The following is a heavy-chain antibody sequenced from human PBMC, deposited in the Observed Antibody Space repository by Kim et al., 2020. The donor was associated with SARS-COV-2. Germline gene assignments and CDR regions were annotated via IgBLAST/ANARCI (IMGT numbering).Heavy chain of an antibody. J-gene: IGHJ4*02. Sequence: KEHGASVKGRLTISRENDKNSLYLRMDGLRVEDTAVYYCAREKTYNSEDYWGQGTLVTVSS. CDR3: AREKTYNSEDY. D-gene: IGHD1-1*01. V-gene: IGHV3-7*01. CDR2: K.